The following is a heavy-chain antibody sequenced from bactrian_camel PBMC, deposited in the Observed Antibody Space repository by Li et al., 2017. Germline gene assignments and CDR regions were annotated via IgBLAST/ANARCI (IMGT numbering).Heavy chain of an antibody. J-gene: IGHJ4*01. CDR2: IRGGSGLT. V-gene: IGHV3S40*01. CDR1: GFTFSSYD. CDR3: ATDLLPSHY. Sequence: DVQLVESGGGSVQAGGSLRLSCAASGFTFSSYDLNWVRQAPGKGLEWVSGIRGGSGLTSYTDSVKGRFTISRDNAKNTMYLEMNSLKSEDTALYFCATDLLPSHYWGQGTQVTV.